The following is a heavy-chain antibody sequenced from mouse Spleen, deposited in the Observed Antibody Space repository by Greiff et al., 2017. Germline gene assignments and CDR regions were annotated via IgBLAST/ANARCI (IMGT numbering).Heavy chain of an antibody. CDR3: AAPHYGSSPWFAY. CDR2: IYPGSGST. Sequence: QVQLQQPGAELVKPGASVKMSCKASGYTFTSYWITWVKQRPGQGLEWIGDIYPGSGSTNYNEKFKSKATLTVDTSSSTAYMQLSSLTSEDSAVYYCAAPHYGSSPWFAYWGQGTLVTVSA. D-gene: IGHD1-1*01. J-gene: IGHJ3*01. CDR1: GYTFTSYW. V-gene: IGHV1-55*01.